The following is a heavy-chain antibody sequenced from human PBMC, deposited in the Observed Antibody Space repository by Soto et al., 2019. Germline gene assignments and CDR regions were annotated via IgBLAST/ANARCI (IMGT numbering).Heavy chain of an antibody. CDR2: ISYDGSNK. CDR1: GFTFSSYG. D-gene: IGHD3-22*01. V-gene: IGHV3-30*18. CDR3: AKSLDSRGYYHFDH. Sequence: QVQLVESGGGVVQPGRSLRLSCAASGFTFSSYGMHWVRQAPGKGLEWVAVISYDGSNKYYADSVKGRFTISRDNSENTLYLQMNSLRAEDTAVYYCAKSLDSRGYYHFDHWGQGTLVTVSS. J-gene: IGHJ4*02.